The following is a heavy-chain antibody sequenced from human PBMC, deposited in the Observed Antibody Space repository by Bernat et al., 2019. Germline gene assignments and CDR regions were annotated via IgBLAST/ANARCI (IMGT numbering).Heavy chain of an antibody. V-gene: IGHV3-7*01. J-gene: IGHJ4*02. Sequence: EVRLVESGGGLVQPGGSLRLSCAASGFTFSTYWMSWVRQAPGKGLEWVAAIKGDGSEKSSLDSVTARFIISRDNAKNSLYLQMNSVKVEDTAVYYCATYNDGAGDYFDNWGQGTLVTVSS. CDR1: GFTFSTYW. D-gene: IGHD1-14*01. CDR3: ATYNDGAGDYFDN. CDR2: IKGDGSEK.